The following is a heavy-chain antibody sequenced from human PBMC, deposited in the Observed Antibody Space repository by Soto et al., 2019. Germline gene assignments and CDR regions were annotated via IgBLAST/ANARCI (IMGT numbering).Heavy chain of an antibody. V-gene: IGHV3-53*01. CDR1: GFTVSNNH. J-gene: IGHJ4*02. Sequence: VQLVESGGGLIQPGGSLRLSCAASGFTVSNNHMTWVRQAAGKGLELVSFVHGGGSTSYEDSVKGRFTITRDNSKNTLYLQMYSLRGEEPAIYLCAGRLTTAASLDYWGRGTLVTVSS. CDR2: VHGGGST. D-gene: IGHD3-16*01. CDR3: AGRLTTAASLDY.